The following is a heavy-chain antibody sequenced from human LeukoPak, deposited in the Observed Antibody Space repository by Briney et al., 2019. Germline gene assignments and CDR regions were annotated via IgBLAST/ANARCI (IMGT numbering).Heavy chain of an antibody. CDR2: TSGSGDNT. D-gene: IGHD3-22*01. CDR1: GFTFSTYW. V-gene: IGHV3-23*01. CDR3: AKGSYYDSSGSFYFDY. Sequence: GGSLRLSCAASGFTFSTYWMHWVRQAPGKGLEWVSGTSGSGDNTYYADSVKGRFTISRDNSKNTLYVQVNSLGTEDTAAYYCAKGSYYDSSGSFYFDYWGQGTLVTVSS. J-gene: IGHJ4*02.